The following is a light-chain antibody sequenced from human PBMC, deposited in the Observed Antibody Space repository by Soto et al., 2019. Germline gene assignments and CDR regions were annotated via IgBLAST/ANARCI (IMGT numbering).Light chain of an antibody. V-gene: IGKV3-11*01. J-gene: IGKJ5*01. CDR3: QQRSHWIT. Sequence: EMVLTQSPATLSLSPGERATLSCRASRNIGVTLGWYQQRPGQPPLLLLYHASHRATGIPARFSGSGSGTDFPLTISGLAPEDFAVYYCQQRSHWITFGQGTRLETK. CDR2: HAS. CDR1: RNIGVT.